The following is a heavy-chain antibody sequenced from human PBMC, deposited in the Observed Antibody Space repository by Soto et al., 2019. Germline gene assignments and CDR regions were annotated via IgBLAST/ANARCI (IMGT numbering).Heavy chain of an antibody. CDR1: GYTFTSYA. Sequence: QVQLVQSGAEVKKPGASVKVSCKASGYTFTSYAMHWVRQAPGQRLEWMGWINAGNGNTKYSQKFQGRVTITRDTSASTAYMELSSLISEDTAVYYRARDPEGFGELFDYWGQGTLVTVSS. V-gene: IGHV1-3*01. CDR3: ARDPEGFGELFDY. CDR2: INAGNGNT. D-gene: IGHD3-10*01. J-gene: IGHJ4*02.